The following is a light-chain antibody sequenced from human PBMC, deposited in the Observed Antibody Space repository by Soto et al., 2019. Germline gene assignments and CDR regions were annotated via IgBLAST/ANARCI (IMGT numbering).Light chain of an antibody. Sequence: DLQLTQTPSTLSASVGDEVTITCRASQTISRWLAWYQQKPRRAPKLLIYDASTLESGVPSRFSGSGSETDFPLTISSLQPDDFANYFCHSRAFGQGTRVEIK. V-gene: IGKV1-5*01. CDR3: HSRA. CDR2: DAS. CDR1: QTISRW. J-gene: IGKJ5*01.